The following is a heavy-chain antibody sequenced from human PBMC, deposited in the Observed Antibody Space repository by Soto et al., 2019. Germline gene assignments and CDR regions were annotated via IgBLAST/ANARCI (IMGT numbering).Heavy chain of an antibody. J-gene: IGHJ3*02. V-gene: IGHV4-34*01. CDR1: GFPFDDYG. Sequence: PGGSLRLSCAVFGFPFDDYGMSWVRQAPGKGLEWIGEIDHSGSTNYNPSLNSRVTISLDRSKNQFSLKLSSVAAADTAVYYCARGIFYAFDIWGQGTMVTVSS. CDR3: ARGIFYAFDI. CDR2: IDHSGST. D-gene: IGHD3-9*01.